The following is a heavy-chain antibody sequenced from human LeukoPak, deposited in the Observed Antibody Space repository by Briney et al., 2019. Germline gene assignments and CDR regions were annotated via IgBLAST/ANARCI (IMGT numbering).Heavy chain of an antibody. Sequence: SETLSLTCTVSGGSISSGDYYWSWIRQPPGKGLEWIGYIYYSGSTYYNPSLKSRVTISVDTSKNQFSLKLSSVTAADTAVYYCARRPTWNTAMVTWGQGTLVTVSS. CDR1: GGSISSGDYY. V-gene: IGHV4-30-4*01. J-gene: IGHJ5*02. D-gene: IGHD5-18*01. CDR3: ARRPTWNTAMVT. CDR2: IYYSGST.